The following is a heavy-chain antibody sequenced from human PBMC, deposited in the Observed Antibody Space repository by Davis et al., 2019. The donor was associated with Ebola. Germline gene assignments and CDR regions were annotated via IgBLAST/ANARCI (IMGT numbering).Heavy chain of an antibody. Sequence: GESLKISCAASGFTFSSYAMHWVRQAPGKGLEWVAVISYDGSNKYYADSVKGRFTISRDNSKNTLYLQMNSLRAEDTAVYYCAREDGYNYVRYFDYWGRGTLVTVSS. J-gene: IGHJ4*02. D-gene: IGHD5-24*01. CDR3: AREDGYNYVRYFDY. CDR1: GFTFSSYA. CDR2: ISYDGSNK. V-gene: IGHV3-30-3*01.